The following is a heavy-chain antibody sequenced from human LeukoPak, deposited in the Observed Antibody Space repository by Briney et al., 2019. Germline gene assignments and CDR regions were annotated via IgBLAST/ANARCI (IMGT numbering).Heavy chain of an antibody. J-gene: IGHJ4*02. Sequence: GGSLRLSCAASGFTFSSYWMHWVRQAPGKGLVWVSRINSDGSSTNYADSVKGRFTISRDNAKNSLYLQMNSLRAEDTALYYCARGRGGWPNYYFDFWGQGNLVTVSS. CDR1: GFTFSSYW. V-gene: IGHV3-74*01. D-gene: IGHD1-26*01. CDR3: ARGRGGWPNYYFDF. CDR2: INSDGSST.